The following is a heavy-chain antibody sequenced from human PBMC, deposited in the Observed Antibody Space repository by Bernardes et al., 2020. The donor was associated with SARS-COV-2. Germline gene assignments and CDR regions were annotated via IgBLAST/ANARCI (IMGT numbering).Heavy chain of an antibody. CDR3: ARDYGQYQLLHAFDI. Sequence: GGSLRVCCAASGFTFSSYEMNWVRQAPGKGLEWVSYISSNNNARNYADSVKGRFTISRDNSKNTLYLQMNSLRAEDTAVYYCARDYGQYQLLHAFDIWGHGTMVTVSS. J-gene: IGHJ3*02. D-gene: IGHD2-2*01. CDR2: ISSNNNAR. CDR1: GFTFSSYE. V-gene: IGHV3-48*01.